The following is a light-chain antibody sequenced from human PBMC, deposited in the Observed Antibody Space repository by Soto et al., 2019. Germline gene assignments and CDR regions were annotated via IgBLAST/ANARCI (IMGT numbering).Light chain of an antibody. V-gene: IGKV1-39*01. Sequence: IQMTKPPSSLSASVGDGVTITCRASQSISSYLNWYQQKPGKAPKLLIYAASSLQSGVPSRFSGSGSGTAFTLTISSLQPEDFEHDHYPQRYSTPRTFGQGTKVEIK. CDR1: QSISSY. CDR3: PQRYSTPRT. CDR2: AAS. J-gene: IGKJ1*01.